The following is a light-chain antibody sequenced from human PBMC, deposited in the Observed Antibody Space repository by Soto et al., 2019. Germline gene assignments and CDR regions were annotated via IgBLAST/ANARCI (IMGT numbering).Light chain of an antibody. J-gene: IGLJ2*01. CDR2: EVS. Sequence: QSALTQPASVSGSPGQSITISCTGSSSNVGGYNYVSWYQQHPGKAPKLMIYEVSNRPSGVSHRFSCSKSGNTASPTISGLHAEDEADYYCSSYTSSSTLVFGGGTKLTVL. CDR1: SSNVGGYNY. CDR3: SSYTSSSTLV. V-gene: IGLV2-14*01.